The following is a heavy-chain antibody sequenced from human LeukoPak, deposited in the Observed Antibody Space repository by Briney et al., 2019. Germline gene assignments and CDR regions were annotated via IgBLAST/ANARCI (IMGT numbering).Heavy chain of an antibody. D-gene: IGHD3-10*01. CDR2: IYPGDSDT. V-gene: IGHV5-51*01. CDR1: GYRFTSYW. Sequence: GESLKISCKGSGYRFTSYWIGWVRPMPGKGLEWMGIIYPGDSDTRYSPSFQGQVTISADKSISTAYLQWSSLKASDTAMYYCARRDYGSGKSVNWFDPWGQGTLVTVSS. J-gene: IGHJ5*02. CDR3: ARRDYGSGKSVNWFDP.